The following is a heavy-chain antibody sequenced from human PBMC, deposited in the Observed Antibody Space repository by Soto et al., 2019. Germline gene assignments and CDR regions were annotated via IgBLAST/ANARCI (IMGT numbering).Heavy chain of an antibody. D-gene: IGHD2-8*02. J-gene: IGHJ5*02. CDR2: ISAYNGNT. V-gene: IGHV1-18*01. CDR3: ASDGGVQARFDP. CDR1: GYTFTSYG. Sequence: QVQLVQSGAEVKKPGASVKVSCKASGYTFTSYGISWVRQAPGQGLEWMGWISAYNGNTNYAQKPQGRVTMTPDTSTSTAYMELRSLRSDYTAVYYCASDGGVQARFDPWGQGTLVTVSS.